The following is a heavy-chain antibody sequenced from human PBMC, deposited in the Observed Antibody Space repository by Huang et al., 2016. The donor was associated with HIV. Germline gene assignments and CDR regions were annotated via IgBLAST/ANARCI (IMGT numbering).Heavy chain of an antibody. Sequence: QVQLVQSGAEVKNPGASLRVSCKASGYTFTDSNIPWVRQAPGQGLDWMGGIKPKRGGTISAQRVQGRITMTRDTTISTVHMDLRRIQSDDTAVYFCARDWSFGSSTSPADWGQGTLVTVSS. D-gene: IGHD6-6*01. CDR2: IKPKRGGT. CDR3: ARDWSFGSSTSPAD. J-gene: IGHJ4*02. V-gene: IGHV1-2*02. CDR1: GYTFTDSN.